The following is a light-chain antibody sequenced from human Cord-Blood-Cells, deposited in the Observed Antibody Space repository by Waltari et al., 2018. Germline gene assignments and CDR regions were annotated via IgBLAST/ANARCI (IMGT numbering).Light chain of an antibody. Sequence: SYVLTQPPSVSVAPGKTARITCWGNNIGRKSMHWYQQKPGQAPVLVVYDDSDRPSGIPERVSGSNSGNTATLTISRVEAGDEADYYCQVWDSSSDHPVFGGGTKLTVL. CDR3: QVWDSSSDHPV. CDR1: NIGRKS. CDR2: DDS. J-gene: IGLJ2*01. V-gene: IGLV3-21*03.